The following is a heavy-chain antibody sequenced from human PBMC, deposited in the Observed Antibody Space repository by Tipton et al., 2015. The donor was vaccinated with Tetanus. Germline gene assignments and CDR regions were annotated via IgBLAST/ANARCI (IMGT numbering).Heavy chain of an antibody. Sequence: TLSLTCTVSGGSISSSSYYWGWIRQPPGKGLEWIGSIYYSGSTYYNPSLKSRVTISVDTSKNQFSLKLSSVTAADTAVYYCARHWDGYNEIGYWGQGTLVTVSS. J-gene: IGHJ4*02. D-gene: IGHD5-24*01. CDR1: GGSISSSSYY. CDR3: ARHWDGYNEIGY. V-gene: IGHV4-39*01. CDR2: IYYSGST.